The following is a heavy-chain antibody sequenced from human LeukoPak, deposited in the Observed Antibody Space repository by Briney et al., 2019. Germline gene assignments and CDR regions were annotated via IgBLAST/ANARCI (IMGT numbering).Heavy chain of an antibody. CDR2: FDPEDGET. CDR3: ATASLRLGELSLLNY. V-gene: IGHV1-24*01. CDR1: GYTLTELS. J-gene: IGHJ4*02. D-gene: IGHD3-16*02. Sequence: ASVNVSCKVSGYTLTELSMHWVRQAPGKGLVWMGGFDPEDGETIYAQKFQGRVTMTEDTSTDTAYMELSSLRSEDPAVYYCATASLRLGELSLLNYWGQGTLVTVSS.